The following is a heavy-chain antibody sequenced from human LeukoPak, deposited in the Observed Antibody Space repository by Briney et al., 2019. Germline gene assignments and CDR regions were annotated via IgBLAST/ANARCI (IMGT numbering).Heavy chain of an antibody. CDR1: GGSISSSSYY. CDR2: IYYSGST. J-gene: IGHJ6*03. D-gene: IGHD4-17*01. V-gene: IGHV4-39*07. Sequence: SETLSLTCTVSGGSISSSSYYWGWIRQPPGKGLEWIGSIYYSGSTNYNPSLKSRVTMSVDTSKNQFSLNLSSVTAADTAVYYCAREPTVTLWDYYMDVWGKGTTVTISS. CDR3: AREPTVTLWDYYMDV.